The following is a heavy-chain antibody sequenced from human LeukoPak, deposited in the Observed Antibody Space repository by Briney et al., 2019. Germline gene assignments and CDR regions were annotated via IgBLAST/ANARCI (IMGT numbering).Heavy chain of an antibody. D-gene: IGHD3-16*02. J-gene: IGHJ5*02. CDR1: GGSISSYY. CDR3: ARGGYDYVWGSYRWEDWFDP. CDR2: IYYSGST. Sequence: PSETLSLTCTVSGGSISSYYWSWIRQPPGKGLEWIGYIYYSGSTNYNPSLKSRVTISVDTSKNQFSLKLSSVTAADTAVYYCARGGYDYVWGSYRWEDWFDPWGQGTLVTVSS. V-gene: IGHV4-59*12.